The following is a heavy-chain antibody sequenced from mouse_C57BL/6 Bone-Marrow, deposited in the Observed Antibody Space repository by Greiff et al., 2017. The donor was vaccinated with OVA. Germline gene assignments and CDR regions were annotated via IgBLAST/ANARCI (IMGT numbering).Heavy chain of an antibody. V-gene: IGHV1-64*01. CDR2: IHPNSGST. CDR3: ARFITTVGATRDYFDY. Sequence: QVQLQQPGAELVKPGASVKLSCKASGYTFTSYWMHWVKQRPGQGLEWIGMIHPNSGSTNYNEKFKSKATLTVDKSSSTAYMQLSSLTSEDSAVYYCARFITTVGATRDYFDYWGQGTTLTVSS. CDR1: GYTFTSYW. D-gene: IGHD1-1*01. J-gene: IGHJ2*01.